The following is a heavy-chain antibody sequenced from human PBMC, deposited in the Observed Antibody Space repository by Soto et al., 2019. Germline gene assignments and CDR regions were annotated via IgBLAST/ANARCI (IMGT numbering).Heavy chain of an antibody. Sequence: GGSLRLSCAASGFTFSSYATSWVRQAPGKGLEWVSAISGSGGSTYYADSVKGRFTISRDNSKNTLYLQMNSLRAEDTAVYYCAKRSPFCSSTSCYMDSPEYFQHWGQGTLVTVSS. CDR2: ISGSGGST. CDR3: AKRSPFCSSTSCYMDSPEYFQH. V-gene: IGHV3-23*01. D-gene: IGHD2-2*02. J-gene: IGHJ1*01. CDR1: GFTFSSYA.